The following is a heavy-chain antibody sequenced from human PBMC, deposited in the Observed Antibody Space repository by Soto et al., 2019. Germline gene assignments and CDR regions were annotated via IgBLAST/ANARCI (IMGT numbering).Heavy chain of an antibody. CDR3: AKGWFQYAGYYMDV. J-gene: IGHJ6*03. Sequence: EVQVLESGGGLVQPGGSLRLSCAASRFSFSSYSMTWVRQAPGMGLEWVSSISSDGGSAYYADSVKGRFSISRDNSKNTLYLQMNSLRGDDTAVDYCAKGWFQYAGYYMDVWGRAATVTVSS. CDR1: RFSFSSYS. CDR2: ISSDGGSA. V-gene: IGHV3-23*01. D-gene: IGHD2-15*01.